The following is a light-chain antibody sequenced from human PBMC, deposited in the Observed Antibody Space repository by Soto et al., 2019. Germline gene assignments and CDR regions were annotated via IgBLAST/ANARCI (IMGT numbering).Light chain of an antibody. J-gene: IGKJ1*01. CDR2: AAS. CDR1: QSINSY. CDR3: QQSYSTPRT. V-gene: IGKV1-39*01. Sequence: DIQMTQSPSSLSASVGDRVTITCRASQSINSYLNWYQQKPGKAPKLLIYAASSLQSGVPSRFSGSGSGRDFTLTISSLQPEDFETYYCQQSYSTPRTFGQGTKVDIK.